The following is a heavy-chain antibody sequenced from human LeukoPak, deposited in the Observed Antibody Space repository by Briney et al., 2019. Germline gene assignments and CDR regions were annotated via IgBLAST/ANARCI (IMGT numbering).Heavy chain of an antibody. D-gene: IGHD4-17*01. V-gene: IGHV1-69*13. CDR1: GGTFSNSA. Sequence: SVKVSCKASGGTFSNSAVSWVRQAPGQGLEWKGGIIPIFGTANYAQKFQGRVTITADESTSTAYMELSSLRSEDTAVYYCATGLGGTTVTPYYYYGMDVWGQGTTVTVSS. CDR3: ATGLGGTTVTPYYYYGMDV. CDR2: IIPIFGTA. J-gene: IGHJ6*02.